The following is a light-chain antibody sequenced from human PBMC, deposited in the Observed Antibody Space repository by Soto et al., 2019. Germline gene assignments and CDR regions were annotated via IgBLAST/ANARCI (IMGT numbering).Light chain of an antibody. V-gene: IGLV1-47*01. CDR3: AAWDDSLSGYV. CDR1: SSNIGSNT. CDR2: RNN. J-gene: IGLJ1*01. Sequence: QSVLTQPPSTSGTPGQRVTISCSGSSSNIGSNTVNWYQQVPGTAPKLLIYRNNQRPSGVPDRFSGSKSGTSASLAISGLRSEDEADYYCAAWDDSLSGYVFGTGTKLTVL.